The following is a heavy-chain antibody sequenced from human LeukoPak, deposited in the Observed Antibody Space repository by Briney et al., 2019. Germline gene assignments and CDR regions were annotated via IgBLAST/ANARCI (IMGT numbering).Heavy chain of an antibody. V-gene: IGHV3-21*01. J-gene: IGHJ4*02. D-gene: IGHD1-26*01. CDR2: ISSSSSYI. CDR1: GFTFSSYS. CDR3: STGIVGATGLDY. Sequence: PGGSLRLSCAASGFTFSSYSMNWVRQAPGKGLEWVSSISSSSSYIYYADSVKGRFTISRDNAKNSLYLQMNSLRAEDTAVYYCSTGIVGATGLDYWGQGTLVTVSS.